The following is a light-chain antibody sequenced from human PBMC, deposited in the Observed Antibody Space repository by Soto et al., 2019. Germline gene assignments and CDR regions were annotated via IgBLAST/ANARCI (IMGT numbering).Light chain of an antibody. CDR2: DVD. Sequence: QSVLTQPASVSGSPGHSITISCTGTSSDVGRYNSVSWYQLHPGKAPRLVIFDVDYRPSGVSDRFSGSKSGNTASLTISGLQAEDEADYYCTSFTRSTTPYVFGTGTKSPS. V-gene: IGLV2-14*03. CDR1: SSDVGRYNS. CDR3: TSFTRSTTPYV. J-gene: IGLJ1*01.